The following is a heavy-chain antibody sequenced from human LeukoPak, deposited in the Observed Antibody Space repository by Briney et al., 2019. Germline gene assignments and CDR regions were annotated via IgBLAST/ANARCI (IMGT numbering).Heavy chain of an antibody. V-gene: IGHV3-30*02. Sequence: GGSLRLSCAASGFTFSDYIINWVRQAPGKGLEWVAYVRSDGSIEYYADSVKGRFTISRDNSKNTLYLQMNSLRAEDSAVYYCARESGIAAALDLWGQGTLVTVSS. CDR2: VRSDGSIE. CDR3: ARESGIAAALDL. D-gene: IGHD6-13*01. J-gene: IGHJ5*02. CDR1: GFTFSDYI.